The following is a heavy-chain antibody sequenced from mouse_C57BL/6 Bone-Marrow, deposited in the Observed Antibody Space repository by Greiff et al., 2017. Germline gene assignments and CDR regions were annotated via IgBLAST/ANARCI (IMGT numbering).Heavy chain of an antibody. Sequence: QVQLNESGTELVKPGASVKLSCKASGYTFTSYWMHWVKQRPGQGLEWIGNINPSNGGTNYNEKFKSKATLTVDKSSSTAYMQLSSLTSEDSAVYYCARDDCSGSSYVGWYFDVWGAGTTMSPSPQ. CDR1: GYTFTSYW. J-gene: IGHJ1*01. V-gene: IGHV1-53*01. CDR2: INPSNGGT. CDR3: ARDDCSGSSYVGWYFDV. D-gene: IGHD1-1*01.